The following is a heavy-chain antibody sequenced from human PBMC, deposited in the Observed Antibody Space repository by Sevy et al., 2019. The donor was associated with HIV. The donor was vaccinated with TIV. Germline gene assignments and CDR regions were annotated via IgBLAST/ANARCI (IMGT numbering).Heavy chain of an antibody. V-gene: IGHV1-18*01. CDR3: ARVPAYYYGSATYFES. Sequence: AAVKVSCKASGYTFASEGISWVRQAPRQGLERMGWIGAYNGNANSAQKLQGRVTMTTDTSTSTACMELSSLRSDDTAIYYCARVPAYYYGSATYFESWGQGTLVTVSS. CDR2: IGAYNGNA. D-gene: IGHD3-10*01. CDR1: GYTFASEG. J-gene: IGHJ4*02.